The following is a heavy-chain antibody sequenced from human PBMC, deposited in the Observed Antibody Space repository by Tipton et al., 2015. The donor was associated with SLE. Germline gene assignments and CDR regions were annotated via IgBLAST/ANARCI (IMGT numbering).Heavy chain of an antibody. J-gene: IGHJ4*02. CDR3: ARAKEAIGRGGLDY. CDR2: IYAGGGT. Sequence: GSLRLSCAASGFTISSNYMNWVRQAPGKGLEWVSVIYAGGGTYYADSVKGRFAISRDNYKNTLYLQMNNLRAEDTAVYYCARAKEAIGRGGLDYWGQGTLVTVSS. D-gene: IGHD2-15*01. CDR1: GFTISSNY. V-gene: IGHV3-66*01.